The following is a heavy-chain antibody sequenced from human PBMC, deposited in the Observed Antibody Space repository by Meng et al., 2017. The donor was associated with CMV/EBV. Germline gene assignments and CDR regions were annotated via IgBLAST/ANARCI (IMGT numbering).Heavy chain of an antibody. CDR3: ARDYYYYGMDV. V-gene: IGHV3-74*01. Sequence: GESLKISCAASGFTFSSYWMHWVRQAPGKGLVWVSRINSDGSSTSYADSVKGRFTISRDNAKNTLYLQMNSLRAEDTAVYYSARDYYYYGMDVWGQGTTVTVSS. CDR1: GFTFSSYW. CDR2: INSDGSST. J-gene: IGHJ6*02.